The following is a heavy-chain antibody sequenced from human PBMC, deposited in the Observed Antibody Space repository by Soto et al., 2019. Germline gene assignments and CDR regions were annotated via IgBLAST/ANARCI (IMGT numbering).Heavy chain of an antibody. D-gene: IGHD2-8*01. CDR3: ARAGRYCTNGVCLPNYYYYYGMDV. Sequence: SETLSLTCTVSGGSISSGGYYWSWIRQHPGKGLEWIGYIYYSGSTYYNPSLKSRVTISVDTSKNQFSLKLSSVTAADTAVYYCARAGRYCTNGVCLPNYYYYYGMDVWGQGTTVTVS. CDR2: IYYSGST. J-gene: IGHJ6*02. CDR1: GGSISSGGYY. V-gene: IGHV4-31*03.